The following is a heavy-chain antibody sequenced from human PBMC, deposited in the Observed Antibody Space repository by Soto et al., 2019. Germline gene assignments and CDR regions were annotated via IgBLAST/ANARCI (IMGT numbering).Heavy chain of an antibody. V-gene: IGHV1-69*01. D-gene: IGHD6-13*01. J-gene: IGHJ4*02. CDR2: IIPIFGPA. Sequence: QVQLVQSGAEVKKPGSSVKVSFKASGGTFISYAISWVRQAPGQGLEWMGGIIPIFGPANYAQMFQGRVTNTADESTRTAHMELSSLRSENTDVYYCDARGGSSSWHYFDYWGQGTLVTVSS. CDR1: GGTFISYA. CDR3: DARGGSSSWHYFDY.